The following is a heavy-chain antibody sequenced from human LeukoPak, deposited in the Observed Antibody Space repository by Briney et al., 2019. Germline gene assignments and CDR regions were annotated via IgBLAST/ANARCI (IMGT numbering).Heavy chain of an antibody. CDR3: ARDYLFSSDY. V-gene: IGHV3-64*01. D-gene: IGHD2/OR15-2a*01. Sequence: GGSLRLSCAASGFTFSSYAMHWVRQAPGKGLEYVSAISSNGGSTYYANSVKGRFTISRDNSKNTLYLQMNSLRAEDTAVYYCARDYLFSSDYWGQGTLVTVSS. J-gene: IGHJ4*02. CDR1: GFTFSSYA. CDR2: ISSNGGST.